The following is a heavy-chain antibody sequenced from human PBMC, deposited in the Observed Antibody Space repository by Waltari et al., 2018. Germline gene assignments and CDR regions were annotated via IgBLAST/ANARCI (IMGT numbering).Heavy chain of an antibody. V-gene: IGHV4-39*07. CDR2: IYYSGST. CDR1: DCPISSRSYY. J-gene: IGHJ4*02. Sequence: QLQLQDSGPGLVRPSETLSLPFKLPDCPISSRSYYWAWIRQPPGKGLEWIGSIYYSGSTNYNVDFKRRVTISVDTTKNKLLLMLCSVTAAETAVYYCAGFGSGYANWGQGTLVTVSS. D-gene: IGHD3-3*01. CDR3: AGFGSGYAN.